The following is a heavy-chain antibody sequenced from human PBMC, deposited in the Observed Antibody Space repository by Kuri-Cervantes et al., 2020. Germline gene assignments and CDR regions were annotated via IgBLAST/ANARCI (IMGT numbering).Heavy chain of an antibody. CDR3: TSALRGYFDY. CDR2: TYYRSKWYS. Sequence: SETLSLTCAISGDSVTSNSAAWNWIRQSPSRGLEWLGRTYYRSKWYSDYAVSVESRITINPDTTKNQFSLQLKSVIPEDTAVYYCTSALRGYFDYWGRGTLVTVSS. V-gene: IGHV6-1*01. J-gene: IGHJ4*02. D-gene: IGHD4-17*01. CDR1: GDSVTSNSAA.